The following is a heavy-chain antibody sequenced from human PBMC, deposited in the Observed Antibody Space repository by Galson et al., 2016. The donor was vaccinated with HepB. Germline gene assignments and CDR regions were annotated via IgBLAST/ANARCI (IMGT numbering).Heavy chain of an antibody. CDR3: ARDDETYGDPDF. CDR1: GFTFNTYG. D-gene: IGHD4-17*01. Sequence: SLRLSCADSGFTFNTYGMNWVRQAPGKGLEWVSYISSASSIKYYADSVKGRFTISRDNARHSLYLEMNSLRGEDTAMYYCARDDETYGDPDFWGQGTLVTVSS. J-gene: IGHJ4*02. V-gene: IGHV3-48*04. CDR2: ISSASSIK.